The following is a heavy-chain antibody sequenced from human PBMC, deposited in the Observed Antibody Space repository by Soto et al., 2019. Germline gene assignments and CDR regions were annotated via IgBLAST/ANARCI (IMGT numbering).Heavy chain of an antibody. J-gene: IGHJ5*02. CDR2: MYFGGSF. Sequence: SETLSLTCNVSGASVSHGYWSWIRQPPGKGLEWIGFMYFGGSFNYNPSLKSRVTISVDTSKNQFSLKLSSVTAADTAVYYCARHEFYGSGSPPGGWFDPWGQGTLVTVSS. CDR1: GASVSHGY. CDR3: ARHEFYGSGSPPGGWFDP. D-gene: IGHD3-10*01. V-gene: IGHV4-59*08.